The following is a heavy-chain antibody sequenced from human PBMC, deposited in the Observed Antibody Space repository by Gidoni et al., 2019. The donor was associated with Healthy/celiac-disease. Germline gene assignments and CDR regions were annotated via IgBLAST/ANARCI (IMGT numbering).Heavy chain of an antibody. CDR2: ISGSGGST. D-gene: IGHD6-6*01. V-gene: IGHV3-23*01. CDR3: AKVGSSSSSVDY. J-gene: IGHJ4*02. CDR1: GSTFSSYA. Sequence: EVQLLESGGGSVQPGGSLRLSGAAAGSTFSSYAMRWVRQAPGKGLDWVSDISGSGGSTYYADFVKGRFTISRDNSKNTLYRQMNSLRAEDTAVYYCAKVGSSSSSVDYWGQGTLVTVSS.